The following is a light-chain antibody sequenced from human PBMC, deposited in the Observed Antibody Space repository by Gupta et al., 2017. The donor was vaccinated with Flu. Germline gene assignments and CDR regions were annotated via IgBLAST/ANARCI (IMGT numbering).Light chain of an antibody. CDR2: EVS. CDR3: IQDSHPWT. V-gene: IGKV2-30*01. CDR1: QSLVYRVGNTY. Sequence: VVMPPSPLSLPVILGQPASIPCRSSQSLVYRVGNTYLNWFQQRPGQSPRRLIYEVSNRGSGVPYRFSGSGSGTDVTLNISRVEALEVCIYYCIQDSHPWTFGQGTKLEIK. J-gene: IGKJ2*02.